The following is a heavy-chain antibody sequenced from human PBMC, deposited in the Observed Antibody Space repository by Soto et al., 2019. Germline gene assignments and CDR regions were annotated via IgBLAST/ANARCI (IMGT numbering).Heavy chain of an antibody. J-gene: IGHJ4*02. CDR1: GFTFRNNV. D-gene: IGHD2-8*01. Sequence: VGSLRLSCAASGFTFRNNVLSWVRQAPGKGLDWVSGITGSGRDTYYADSVKGRFTISRDNSKNMVFLQMNSLRAEDTALYYCAKNGLDNSPSAIDSWGPGTLVTLSS. CDR2: ITGSGRDT. V-gene: IGHV3-23*01. CDR3: AKNGLDNSPSAIDS.